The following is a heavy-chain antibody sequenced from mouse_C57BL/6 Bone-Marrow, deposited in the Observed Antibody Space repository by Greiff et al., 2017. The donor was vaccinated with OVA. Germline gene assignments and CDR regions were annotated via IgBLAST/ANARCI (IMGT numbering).Heavy chain of an antibody. CDR1: GYTFTDHT. D-gene: IGHD2-3*01. V-gene: IGHV1-78*01. CDR3: ARSDGSPWFAY. Sequence: LQESDAELVKPGASVKISCKVSGYTFTDHTIHWMKQRPEQGLEWIGYIYPRVGSTKYNETFKGKATLTADKSSSTAYMQINSLTSEDSAVYFCARSDGSPWFAYWGKGTLVTVSA. CDR2: IYPRVGST. J-gene: IGHJ3*01.